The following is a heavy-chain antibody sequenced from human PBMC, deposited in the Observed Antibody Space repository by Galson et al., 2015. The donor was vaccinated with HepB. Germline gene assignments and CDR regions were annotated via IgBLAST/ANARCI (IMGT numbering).Heavy chain of an antibody. CDR2: ISSSNTYI. CDR3: ARYYDFWSGYHSPVLDV. V-gene: IGHV3-21*01. J-gene: IGHJ6*04. Sequence: SLRLSCAASGFTFSSYSMNWVRQAPGKGLEWVSSISSSNTYIYYADSVKGRFTISRDNAKNSLYLQMNSLRADDTAVYYCARYYDFWSGYHSPVLDVWGKGTTVTVSS. CDR1: GFTFSSYS. D-gene: IGHD3-3*01.